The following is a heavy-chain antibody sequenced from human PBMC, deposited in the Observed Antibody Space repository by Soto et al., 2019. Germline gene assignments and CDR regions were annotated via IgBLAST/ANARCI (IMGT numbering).Heavy chain of an antibody. J-gene: IGHJ4*02. D-gene: IGHD4-4*01. Sequence: GGSLRLSCAASGFTFSSYGMHWVRQAPGKGLEWVAVIWYDGSNKYYADSVKGRFTISRDNSKNTLYLQMNSLRAEDTAVYYCARGPDPLTTDFDYWGQGTLVTVSS. CDR3: ARGPDPLTTDFDY. V-gene: IGHV3-33*01. CDR1: GFTFSSYG. CDR2: IWYDGSNK.